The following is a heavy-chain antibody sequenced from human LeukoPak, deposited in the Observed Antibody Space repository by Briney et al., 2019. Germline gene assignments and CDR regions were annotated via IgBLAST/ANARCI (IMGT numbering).Heavy chain of an antibody. D-gene: IGHD3-10*01. V-gene: IGHV3-72*01. Sequence: GGSLRLSCVASGFSFSDHYMDWVRQAPGKGLEWLGRIRNGVNTYTTEYAASVKGRFTISREDSQNSLFLQMSSLKTEDTAVYYCATYGSENYISYYYYGLDAWGQGTTVIVSS. CDR2: IRNGVNTYTT. CDR1: GFSFSDHY. J-gene: IGHJ6*02. CDR3: ATYGSENYISYYYYGLDA.